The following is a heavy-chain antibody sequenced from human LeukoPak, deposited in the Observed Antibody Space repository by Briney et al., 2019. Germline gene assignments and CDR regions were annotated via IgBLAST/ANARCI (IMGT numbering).Heavy chain of an antibody. J-gene: IGHJ3*02. CDR1: GGSFHGYY. D-gene: IGHD2-8*02. CDR3: ARGSDFDYWAAFDI. CDR2: INDSGSA. V-gene: IGHV4-34*01. Sequence: PSETLSLTCTVYGGSFHGYYWSWIRQPTGKGLEWIGEINDSGSAKYNPSLESGVSISVDTSKNQFSLKLSSVTGADTAVYYCARGSDFDYWAAFDIWGQGTMVTVSS.